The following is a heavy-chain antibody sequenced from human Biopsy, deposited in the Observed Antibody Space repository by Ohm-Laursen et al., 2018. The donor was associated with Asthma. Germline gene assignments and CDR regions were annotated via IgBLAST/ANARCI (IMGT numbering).Heavy chain of an antibody. J-gene: IGHJ4*02. D-gene: IGHD1-26*01. CDR3: AKDVFPGWELRRGPDY. V-gene: IGHV3-30*18. Sequence: SLRLSCSASGFTFSNYGMHWVRQAPGKGLEWVAVISFDGSNKYYADFVKGRFTISRDNSKNTLYLQMNSLRAEDTAVYYCAKDVFPGWELRRGPDYWGQGTLVTVSS. CDR2: ISFDGSNK. CDR1: GFTFSNYG.